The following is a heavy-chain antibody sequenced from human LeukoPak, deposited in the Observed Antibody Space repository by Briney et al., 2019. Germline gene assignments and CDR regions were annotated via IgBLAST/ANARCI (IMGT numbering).Heavy chain of an antibody. V-gene: IGHV4-30-4*01. D-gene: IGHD4-17*01. CDR2: IYYSGST. J-gene: IGHJ4*02. CDR3: ARVLDYGDYFDY. Sequence: SETLSLTCTVSGGSISSGDYYWRWIRQPPGTGLEWIGYIYYSGSTYYNPSLKSRVTISVDTSKNQFSLKLSSVTAADTAVYYCARVLDYGDYFDYWGQGTLVTVSS. CDR1: GGSISSGDYY.